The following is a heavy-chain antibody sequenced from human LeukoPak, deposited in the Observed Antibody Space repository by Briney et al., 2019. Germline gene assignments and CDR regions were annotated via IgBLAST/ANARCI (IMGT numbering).Heavy chain of an antibody. J-gene: IGHJ4*02. Sequence: GGSLRLSCEASGFSFSIYNMNWVRLAPGKGLEWVSSISGSSHVWYADSVKGRFTSSRDNAKNSLYLQMSSLRVEDTAVYYCARDPGSSWSPYYFDYWGQGTLVTVSS. D-gene: IGHD6-13*01. CDR3: ARDPGSSWSPYYFDY. CDR1: GFSFSIYN. V-gene: IGHV3-21*01. CDR2: ISGSSHV.